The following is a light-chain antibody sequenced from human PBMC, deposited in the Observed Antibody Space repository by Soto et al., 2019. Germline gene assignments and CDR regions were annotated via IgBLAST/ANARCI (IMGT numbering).Light chain of an antibody. J-gene: IGKJ2*01. CDR1: QSVSSSY. V-gene: IGKV3-20*01. Sequence: EIVLTQSPGTLSLSPGERATLSCRASQSVSSSYLAWYQQKPGQAPRLLIYGASSRATGIPDRFSGSASGTDFTITISRLEPEDFAVYYYQRYGSSPHTFGQGTKLEIK. CDR2: GAS. CDR3: QRYGSSPHT.